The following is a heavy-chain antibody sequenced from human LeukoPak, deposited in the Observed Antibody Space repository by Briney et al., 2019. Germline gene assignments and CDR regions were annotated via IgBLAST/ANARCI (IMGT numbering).Heavy chain of an antibody. CDR1: GGSISSGSYY. J-gene: IGHJ6*03. Sequence: SGTLSLTCAVSGGSISSGSYYWSWIRQPAGKGLEWIGRIYTSGSTNYNPSLKSRVTISVDTSKNQFSLKLSSVTAADTAVYYCARGRITMVRGVIVDYYMDVWGKGTTVTVSS. CDR3: ARGRITMVRGVIVDYYMDV. V-gene: IGHV4-61*02. CDR2: IYTSGST. D-gene: IGHD3-10*01.